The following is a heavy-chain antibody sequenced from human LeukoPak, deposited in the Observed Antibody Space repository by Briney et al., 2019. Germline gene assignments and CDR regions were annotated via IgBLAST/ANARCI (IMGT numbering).Heavy chain of an antibody. Sequence: SETLSFTCTVSGGSISSDTYYWGWIRQPPGKGLEWIGSVYYSGDSYYNPSLRSRVTIFVDTSRDQFSLDLYSVTAADTALYYCVRHISANTGYFDYCGQGTLVTVSS. V-gene: IGHV4-39*01. J-gene: IGHJ4*02. CDR1: GGSISSDTYY. CDR3: VRHISANTGYFDY. CDR2: VYYSGDS.